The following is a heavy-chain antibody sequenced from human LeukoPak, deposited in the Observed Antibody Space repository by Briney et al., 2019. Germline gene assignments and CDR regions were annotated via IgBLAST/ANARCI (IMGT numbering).Heavy chain of an antibody. V-gene: IGHV4-39*01. CDR1: GGSISSSSYY. CDR2: IYYTRST. J-gene: IGHJ2*01. Sequence: SETLSLTCTVSGGSISSSSYYWGWIRQPPGKGLEWIGSIYYTRSTYYNPSLKSRITISVDTSKNQFSLKLTSVTAADTAVYYCARGVTMIVVVIHDWYFDLWGRGTLVTVSS. CDR3: ARGVTMIVVVIHDWYFDL. D-gene: IGHD3-22*01.